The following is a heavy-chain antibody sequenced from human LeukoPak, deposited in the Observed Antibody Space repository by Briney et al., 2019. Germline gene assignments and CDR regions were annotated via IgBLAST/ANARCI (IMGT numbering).Heavy chain of an antibody. CDR3: ARESRGITFGGVIVRHPVIDY. CDR1: GGSISSSSYY. CDR2: IYYSGST. D-gene: IGHD3-16*02. Sequence: SETLSLTRTVSGGSISSSSYYWGWIRQPPGKGLEWIGSIYYSGSTYYNPSLKSRVTISVDTSKNQFSLKLSSVTAADTAVYYCARESRGITFGGVIVRHPVIDYWGQGTLVTVSS. V-gene: IGHV4-39*02. J-gene: IGHJ4*02.